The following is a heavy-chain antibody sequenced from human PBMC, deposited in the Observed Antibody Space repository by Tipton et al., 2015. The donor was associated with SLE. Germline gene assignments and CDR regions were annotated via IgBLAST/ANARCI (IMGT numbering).Heavy chain of an antibody. Sequence: GLVKPSGTLSLTCAVSGGSISSGYYWGWIRQPPGKGLEWIGSIYHSGSTYYNPSLKSRVTISVDTSKNQFSLKLSSVTAADTAVYYCARVSDYDDWYFDLWGRGTLVTVSS. CDR3: ARVSDYDDWYFDL. J-gene: IGHJ2*01. CDR2: IYHSGST. V-gene: IGHV4-38-2*01. D-gene: IGHD3-22*01. CDR1: GGSISSGYY.